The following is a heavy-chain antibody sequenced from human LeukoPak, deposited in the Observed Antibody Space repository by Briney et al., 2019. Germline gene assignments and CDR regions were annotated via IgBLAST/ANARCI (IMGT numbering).Heavy chain of an antibody. CDR3: AKDGNWGLNYFDY. CDR1: GFTSDDYA. Sequence: GGSLRLSCAASGFTSDDYAMHWVRQAPGKGLEWVSGISWNSGSIGYADSVKGRFTISRDNAKNSLYLQMNSLRAEDTALYYCAKDGNWGLNYFDYWGQGTLVTVSS. CDR2: ISWNSGSI. J-gene: IGHJ4*02. D-gene: IGHD7-27*01. V-gene: IGHV3-9*02.